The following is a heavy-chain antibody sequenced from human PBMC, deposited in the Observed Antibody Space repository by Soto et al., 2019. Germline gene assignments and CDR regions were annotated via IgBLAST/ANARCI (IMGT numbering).Heavy chain of an antibody. Sequence: QVQLQESGPGLVRPSQTLSLTCSVSGGSISSGGYYWSWIRQHPGKGLEWIGYIYYSGSTYYNPSLKSRVTVSVYTSKNQFSLKLTSVTAADTAVYYCAREGDYYASGQNWFDPWGQGTLVTVSS. CDR3: AREGDYYASGQNWFDP. V-gene: IGHV4-31*03. D-gene: IGHD3-10*01. CDR1: GGSISSGGYY. CDR2: IYYSGST. J-gene: IGHJ5*02.